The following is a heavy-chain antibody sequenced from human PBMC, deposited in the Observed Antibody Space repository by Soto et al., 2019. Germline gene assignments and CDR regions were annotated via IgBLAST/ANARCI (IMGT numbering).Heavy chain of an antibody. D-gene: IGHD3-16*01. V-gene: IGHV4-34*01. Sequence: PSETLSLTCAVYGGSFSGYYWSWIRQPPGKGLEWIGEINHSGSTNYNPSLKSRVTISVDTSKNQFSLKLSSVTAADTAVYYCARWGKGGYYYYYMDVWGKGTTVT. CDR2: INHSGST. J-gene: IGHJ6*03. CDR1: GGSFSGYY. CDR3: ARWGKGGYYYYYMDV.